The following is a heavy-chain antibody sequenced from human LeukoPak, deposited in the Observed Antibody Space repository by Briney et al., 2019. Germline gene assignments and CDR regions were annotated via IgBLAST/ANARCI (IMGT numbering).Heavy chain of an antibody. D-gene: IGHD6-19*01. V-gene: IGHV3-23*01. CDR3: ATHPGYSSGWYFDY. CDR1: GFTFSSYA. Sequence: GGSLRLSCAASGFTFSSYAMSWVRQAPGKGLEWVSAISGSGGSTYYADSVKGRFTISRDNSKNTLYLQVNSLRAEDTAVYYCATHPGYSSGWYFDYWGQGTLVTVSS. CDR2: ISGSGGST. J-gene: IGHJ4*02.